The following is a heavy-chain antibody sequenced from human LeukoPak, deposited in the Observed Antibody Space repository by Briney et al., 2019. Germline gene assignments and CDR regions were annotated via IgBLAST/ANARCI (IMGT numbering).Heavy chain of an antibody. J-gene: IGHJ4*02. CDR1: GGSISSSDSY. V-gene: IGHV4-39*01. Sequence: SETLSLTCTVSGGSISSSDSYWGWIRQPPGKGLEWIGTIYYSGSTYYIPSLKSRVTISVDTSKNQFSLKLSSVTAADTAVYYCAGHRYGHYFDYWGQGTLVTVSS. CDR2: IYYSGST. D-gene: IGHD5-18*01. CDR3: AGHRYGHYFDY.